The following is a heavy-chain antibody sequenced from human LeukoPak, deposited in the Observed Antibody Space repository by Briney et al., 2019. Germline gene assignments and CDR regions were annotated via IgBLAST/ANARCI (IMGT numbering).Heavy chain of an antibody. D-gene: IGHD3-22*01. Sequence: SVKVSCKASGGTFSSYAISWVRQAPGQGLEWMGGIIPISGTANYAQKFQGRVTITTDESTSTAYMELSSLRSEDTAVYYCARAELTYDSSGYHLDYWGQGTLVTVSS. J-gene: IGHJ4*02. V-gene: IGHV1-69*05. CDR2: IIPISGTA. CDR1: GGTFSSYA. CDR3: ARAELTYDSSGYHLDY.